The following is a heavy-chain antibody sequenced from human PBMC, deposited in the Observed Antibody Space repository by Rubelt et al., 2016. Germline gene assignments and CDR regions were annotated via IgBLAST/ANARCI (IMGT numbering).Heavy chain of an antibody. Sequence: QVQLQESGPGLVKPSETLSLTCTVSGGSISSYYWSWIRQPPGKGLEWIGYIYYSRSTNYNPSLKSRVTIPVDTSKNQFSRKLSSVTAADTAVYYCARDRIAASYGMDVWGQGTTVTVSS. CDR2: IYYSRST. CDR1: GGSISSYY. J-gene: IGHJ6*02. CDR3: ARDRIAASYGMDV. D-gene: IGHD6-13*01. V-gene: IGHV4-59*12.